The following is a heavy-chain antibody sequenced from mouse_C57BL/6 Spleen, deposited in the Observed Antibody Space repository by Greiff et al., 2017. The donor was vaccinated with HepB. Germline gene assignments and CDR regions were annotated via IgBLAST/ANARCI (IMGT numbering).Heavy chain of an antibody. D-gene: IGHD1-1*01. J-gene: IGHJ2*01. CDR3: ARVTTVVAPYYVDY. CDR1: GYTFTSYT. Sequence: VQLQQSGADLARPGASVKMSCKASGYTFTSYTMHWVKQRPGQGLEWIGYINPSSGYTKYNQKFKDKATLTADKSSSTAYMQLSSRTSADSAVYYWARVTTVVAPYYVDYWGQGTTLTVAS. CDR2: INPSSGYT. V-gene: IGHV1-4*01.